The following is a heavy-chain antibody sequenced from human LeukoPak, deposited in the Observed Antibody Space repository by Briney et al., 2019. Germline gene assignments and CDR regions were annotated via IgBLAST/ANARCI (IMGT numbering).Heavy chain of an antibody. D-gene: IGHD6-19*01. CDR3: AKPFGSGFYYFDY. CDR1: GFTFKSYW. J-gene: IGHJ4*02. V-gene: IGHV3-74*01. CDR2: INTDGSST. Sequence: GGSLRLSCAASGFTFKSYWMHWVRQAPGKGLVGVSRINTDGSSTIYADSVKGRFTISRDNAKNTLYLQMNTLRAEDTAVYYCAKPFGSGFYYFDYWGQGTLVTVSS.